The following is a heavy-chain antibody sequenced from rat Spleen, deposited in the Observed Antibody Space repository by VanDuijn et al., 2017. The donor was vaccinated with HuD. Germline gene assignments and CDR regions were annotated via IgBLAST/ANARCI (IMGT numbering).Heavy chain of an antibody. Sequence: QVQLKESGPGLVQPSQTLSLTCTVSGFSLTSNGVSWVRQPPGKGLEWIAAISSGGSPYYNAALKSRLIISRDTSKSQVFLKMNSLQTEDTAIYFCIRESLPVYNSHWFFYWGQGTLVTVSS. D-gene: IGHD1-4*01. CDR2: ISSGGSP. J-gene: IGHJ3*01. CDR3: IRESLPVYNSHWFFY. V-gene: IGHV2S12*01. CDR1: GFSLTSNG.